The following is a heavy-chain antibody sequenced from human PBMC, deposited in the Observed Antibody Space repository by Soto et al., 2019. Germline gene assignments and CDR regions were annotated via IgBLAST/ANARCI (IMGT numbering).Heavy chain of an antibody. D-gene: IGHD3-3*01. CDR3: ASEIRSGYYKYWYFDL. J-gene: IGHJ2*01. CDR2: INPDSGGT. Sequence: QVQLVQSGAEVKKPGASVKVSCKASGYTFTIYYMHWVRQAPGQGLEWMGWINPDSGGTKYAQKFQGGATMTRDTPINTVYMELTRLRSDATAVYYCASEIRSGYYKYWYFDLWGRGTLATVSS. V-gene: IGHV1-2*02. CDR1: GYTFTIYY.